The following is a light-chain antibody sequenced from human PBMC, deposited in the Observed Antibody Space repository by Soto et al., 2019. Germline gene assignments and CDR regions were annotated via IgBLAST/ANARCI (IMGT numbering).Light chain of an antibody. V-gene: IGKV3-15*01. J-gene: IGKJ1*01. CDR2: DAS. Sequence: EIVMTQSPATLSVSPGERATLSCRASQSVNSYLAWYQQKPGQGPRLLIYDASTRATGIPARFSGSGSGTEFTLPISSLQSEDDAVYYCQHYDHWPPWTFGQGTKVEVK. CDR1: QSVNSY. CDR3: QHYDHWPPWT.